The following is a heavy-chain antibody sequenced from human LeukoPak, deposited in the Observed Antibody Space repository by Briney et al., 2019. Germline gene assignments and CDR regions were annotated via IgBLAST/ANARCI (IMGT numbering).Heavy chain of an antibody. CDR1: KFNFHNYG. CDR3: AKDPNGDYIGAFDI. Sequence: GGSPRLSCTTPKFNFHNYGLTWVRQAPGRELEWVSSITGSGGSTQYAASVQGRFTISRDNSKNTLYLQMNSLRVEDTAVYYCAKDPNGDYIGAFDIWGQGTMVTVSS. V-gene: IGHV3-23*01. D-gene: IGHD4-17*01. J-gene: IGHJ3*02. CDR2: ITGSGGST.